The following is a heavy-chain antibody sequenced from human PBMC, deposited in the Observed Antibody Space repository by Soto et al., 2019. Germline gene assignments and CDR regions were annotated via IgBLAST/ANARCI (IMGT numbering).Heavy chain of an antibody. CDR1: GGSFSGYY. Sequence: QVQLQQWGAGLLKPSETLSLTCAVYGGSFSGYYWSWIRQPPGKGLEWIGEINHSGSTNYNPSLKSRVTIAVDTSKNQFSLKLSSLTAADTAVYYCARGPSGRYDFWSGYYFYWGQGTLVTVSS. CDR3: ARGPSGRYDFWSGYYFY. V-gene: IGHV4-34*01. J-gene: IGHJ4*02. D-gene: IGHD3-3*01. CDR2: INHSGST.